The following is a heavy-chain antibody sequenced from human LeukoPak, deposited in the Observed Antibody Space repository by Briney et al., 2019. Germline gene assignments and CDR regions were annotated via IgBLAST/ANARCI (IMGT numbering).Heavy chain of an antibody. D-gene: IGHD1-26*01. V-gene: IGHV4-59*01. CDR1: GGSISSYY. Sequence: SETLSLTCTVSGGSISSYYWSWIRQPPGKGLEWIGYTYYSGSTNYNPSLKSRVTISVDTSKNQFSLKLSSVTAADTAVYYCARVGATGAFDIWGQGTMVSVS. CDR3: ARVGATGAFDI. J-gene: IGHJ3*02. CDR2: TYYSGST.